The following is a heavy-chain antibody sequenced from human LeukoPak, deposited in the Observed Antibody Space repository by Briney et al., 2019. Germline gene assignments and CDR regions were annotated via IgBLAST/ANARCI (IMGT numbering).Heavy chain of an antibody. J-gene: IGHJ4*02. CDR3: ARRRDSGSLQHFDY. V-gene: IGHV3-11*01. CDR1: GFTFSDYY. D-gene: IGHD1-26*01. CDR2: ISSSGSTI. Sequence: GGSLRLSCAASGFTFSDYYMSWVRQAPGKGLEWVSYISSSGSTIYYADSVKGRLTISRDNAKNSLYLQMNSLRAEDTAVYYCARRRDSGSLQHFDYWGQGTLVTVSS.